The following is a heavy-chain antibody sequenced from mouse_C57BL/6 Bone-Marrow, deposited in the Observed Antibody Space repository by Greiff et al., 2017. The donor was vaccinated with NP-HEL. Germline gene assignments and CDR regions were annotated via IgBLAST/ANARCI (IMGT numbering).Heavy chain of an antibody. Sequence: EVKVVESEGGLVQPGSSMKLSCTASGSTFSDYYMAWVRQVPEKGLEWVANINHDGSSTYYLDSLKSRFIISRDNAKNILYLQMSSLKSEDTATYYCAREGGLRRRTYAMDYWGQGTSVTVSS. CDR2: INHDGSST. V-gene: IGHV5-16*01. J-gene: IGHJ4*01. D-gene: IGHD2-4*01. CDR3: AREGGLRRRTYAMDY. CDR1: GSTFSDYY.